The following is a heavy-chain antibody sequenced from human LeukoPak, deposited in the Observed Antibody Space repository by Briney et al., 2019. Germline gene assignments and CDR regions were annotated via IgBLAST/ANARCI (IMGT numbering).Heavy chain of an antibody. Sequence: SETLSLTCTVSGGSISSSSYYWGWIRQPPGKGLEWIGSMYYSGSSYYNPSLKSRVTLSVDTSKNQFSLKLSSVTAADAAVYYCARQVVVITGIDAFDIWGQGTMVTVSS. CDR3: ARQVVVITGIDAFDI. D-gene: IGHD3-22*01. CDR1: GGSISSSSYY. J-gene: IGHJ3*02. V-gene: IGHV4-39*01. CDR2: MYYSGSS.